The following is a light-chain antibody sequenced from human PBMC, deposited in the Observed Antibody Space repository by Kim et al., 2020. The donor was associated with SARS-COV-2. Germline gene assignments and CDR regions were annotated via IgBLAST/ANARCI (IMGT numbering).Light chain of an antibody. Sequence: GQTHTISGSGTRGNVGEYSYVSWFQHHPGKAPKLLIYDVNERPSGVPDRFSASKSDNTASLTISGLQPEDEADYYCCSYAGSYTYVFGSGTKVTVL. J-gene: IGLJ1*01. V-gene: IGLV2-11*01. CDR3: CSYAGSYTYV. CDR2: DVN. CDR1: RGNVGEYSY.